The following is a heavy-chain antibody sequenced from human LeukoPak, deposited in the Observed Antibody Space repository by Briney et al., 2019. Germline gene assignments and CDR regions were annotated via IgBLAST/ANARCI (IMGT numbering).Heavy chain of an antibody. Sequence: PGGSLRLSCEASGFTFSSYWMHWVRQVPGKGPVWVSRINPDGSTTNYADSVKGRFTISRDNAKNMLYVQMNSLGAEDTAVYYCARGDGNFWGLPHWGQGTLVTVSS. CDR2: INPDGSTT. J-gene: IGHJ4*02. D-gene: IGHD1-7*01. CDR1: GFTFSSYW. CDR3: ARGDGNFWGLPH. V-gene: IGHV3-74*01.